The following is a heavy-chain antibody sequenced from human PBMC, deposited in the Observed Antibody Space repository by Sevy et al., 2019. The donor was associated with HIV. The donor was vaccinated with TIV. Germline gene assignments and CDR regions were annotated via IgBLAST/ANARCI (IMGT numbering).Heavy chain of an antibody. CDR1: GSTFSNAW. D-gene: IGHD5-12*01. CDR3: TTAAGMATIALYYFDY. CDR2: IKSKTDGGTT. Sequence: GGSLRLSCAASGSTFSNAWMSWVRQAPGKGLEWVGRIKSKTDGGTTDYAAPVKGRFTISRDDSKNTLYLQMSSLKTEDTAVYYCTTAAGMATIALYYFDYWGQGTLVTVSS. V-gene: IGHV3-15*01. J-gene: IGHJ4*02.